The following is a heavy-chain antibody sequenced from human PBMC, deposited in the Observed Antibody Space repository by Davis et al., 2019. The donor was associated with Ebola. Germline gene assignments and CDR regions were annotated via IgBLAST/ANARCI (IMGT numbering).Heavy chain of an antibody. V-gene: IGHV4-59*01. CDR2: IYYSANT. D-gene: IGHD1-1*01. J-gene: IGHJ4*02. Sequence: SETLSLTCTVSGGSIRSYYWSWIRQSPGKGPEWVGSIYYSANTNYNPSLKSRVIISVDTSKKQFSLKLTSVTAADTAVYYCARGSSRGRQERLRFEYWGQGILVTVSS. CDR3: ARGSSRGRQERLRFEY. CDR1: GGSIRSYY.